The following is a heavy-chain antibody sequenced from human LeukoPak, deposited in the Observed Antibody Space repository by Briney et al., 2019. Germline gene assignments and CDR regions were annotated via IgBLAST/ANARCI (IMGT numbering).Heavy chain of an antibody. Sequence: KVSCKASGYTFTSYGISWVRQAPGQGLEWMGWISAYNGNTNYAQKLQGRVTMTTDTSTSTAYMELRSLRSDDTAVYYCARDEGHYYCDSSGSDYWGQGTLVTVSS. D-gene: IGHD3-22*01. J-gene: IGHJ4*02. CDR1: GYTFTSYG. CDR2: ISAYNGNT. V-gene: IGHV1-18*01. CDR3: ARDEGHYYCDSSGSDY.